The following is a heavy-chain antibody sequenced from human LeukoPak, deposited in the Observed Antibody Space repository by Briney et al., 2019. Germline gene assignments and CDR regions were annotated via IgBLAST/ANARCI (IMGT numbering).Heavy chain of an antibody. D-gene: IGHD6-13*01. Sequence: ASVKVSCKASGYTFTGYYMHWVRQAPGQGLEWMGRINPNSGGTNYAQKFQGRVTMTRDTSISTAYMELSRLRSDDTAVYYCARNVRAAAGIYYFDYWGQGTLVTVSS. CDR3: ARNVRAAAGIYYFDY. CDR1: GYTFTGYY. CDR2: INPNSGGT. J-gene: IGHJ4*02. V-gene: IGHV1-2*06.